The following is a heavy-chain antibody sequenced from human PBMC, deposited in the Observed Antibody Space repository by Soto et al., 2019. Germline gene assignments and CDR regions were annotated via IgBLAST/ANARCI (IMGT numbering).Heavy chain of an antibody. D-gene: IGHD6-13*01. CDR1: GFTFSDYY. Sequence: QVQLVESGGGLVKPGGSLRLSCVASGFTFSDYYMSWIRQAPGKGLEWVSYISNSGHAIYYADSVKGRFTVSRDNPNNSMSLQMDSLRADDTAIYYCARDARYASSSYGFDVWGQGTTVSVSS. J-gene: IGHJ6*02. V-gene: IGHV3-11*01. CDR3: ARDARYASSSYGFDV. CDR2: ISNSGHAI.